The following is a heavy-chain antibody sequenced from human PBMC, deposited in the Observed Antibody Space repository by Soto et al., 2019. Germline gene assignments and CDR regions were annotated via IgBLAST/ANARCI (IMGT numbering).Heavy chain of an antibody. CDR2: VFHAGNS. CDR1: GVPITHNF. V-gene: IGHV4-59*08. Sequence: SETLSLTCAVSGVPITHNFWSWIRQPPGKGLEWIGYVFHAGNSDYNPSLKSRVSLSVDTSRNRLSLRLDSVTAADTAVYYCARGSGWLDHWGQGTLVTVS. J-gene: IGHJ5*02. D-gene: IGHD6-19*01. CDR3: ARGSGWLDH.